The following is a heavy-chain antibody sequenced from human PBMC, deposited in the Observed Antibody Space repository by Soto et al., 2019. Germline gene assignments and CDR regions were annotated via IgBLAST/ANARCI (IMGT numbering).Heavy chain of an antibody. CDR2: IYPGDSDT. J-gene: IGHJ3*02. CDR1: GYSFTSYW. CDR3: AIPHCSSTSCYPHDAFDI. V-gene: IGHV5-51*01. D-gene: IGHD2-2*01. Sequence: GDSLKISFKGSGYSFTSYWIGLVRQIPGKGLEWMGIIYPGDSDTRYSPSFQGQVTISADKSISTAYLQWSSLKASDTAMYYCAIPHCSSTSCYPHDAFDIWGQGTMVTVSS.